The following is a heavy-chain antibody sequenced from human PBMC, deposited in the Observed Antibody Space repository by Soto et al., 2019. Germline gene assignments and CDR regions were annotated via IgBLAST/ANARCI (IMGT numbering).Heavy chain of an antibody. Sequence: QVQLVQSGAEVREPGASVKVSCKASGYSFTSLDINWVRQTAGQGLEWMGWMQPRTGRTGYAQKFQGRVTMTSDTSRNTAYMELTTRTSDDKAFYYCARGVRAGVDYWGQGTLVTVSS. V-gene: IGHV1-8*01. CDR3: ARGVRAGVDY. CDR2: MQPRTGRT. J-gene: IGHJ4*02. D-gene: IGHD1-26*01. CDR1: GYSFTSLD.